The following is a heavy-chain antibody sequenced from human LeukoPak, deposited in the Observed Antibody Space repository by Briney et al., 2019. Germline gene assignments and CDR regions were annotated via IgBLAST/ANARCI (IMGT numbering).Heavy chain of an antibody. D-gene: IGHD6-19*01. CDR2: ISYDGSNK. CDR3: ARDLQPLSSGPLDY. J-gene: IGHJ4*02. Sequence: GSLRLSCAASGFTFSSYVMHWVRQAPGKGLEWVAVISYDGSNKYYADSVKGRFTISRDNSKNTLYLQMNSLRAEDTAVYYCARDLQPLSSGPLDYWGQGTLVTVSS. CDR1: GFTFSSYV. V-gene: IGHV3-30*04.